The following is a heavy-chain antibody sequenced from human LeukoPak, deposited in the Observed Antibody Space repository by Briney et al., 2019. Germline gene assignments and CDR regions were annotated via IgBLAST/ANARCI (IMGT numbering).Heavy chain of an antibody. CDR2: INPSGGST. Sequence: ASVKVSCKASGYTFTSYYIHWVRQAPGQGLEWMGIINPSGGSTSYAQKFQGRVTMTRDTSTSTVYMELSSLRSEDTAVYYCAKSPPIFGVVTPAFDIWGQGTMVTVSS. J-gene: IGHJ3*02. V-gene: IGHV1-46*01. D-gene: IGHD3-3*01. CDR3: AKSPPIFGVVTPAFDI. CDR1: GYTFTSYY.